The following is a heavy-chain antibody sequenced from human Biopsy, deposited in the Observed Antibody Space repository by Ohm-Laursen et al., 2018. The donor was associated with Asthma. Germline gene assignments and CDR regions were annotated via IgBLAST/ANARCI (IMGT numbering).Heavy chain of an antibody. CDR1: GGSISSGGYS. D-gene: IGHD5-24*01. J-gene: IGHJ4*02. CDR3: ARVKDGYNFDY. CDR2: IYHCGST. Sequence: TLSLTWAVSGGSISSGGYSWSWIRQPPGKGLEWIGYIYHCGSTYYNPSLKSRVTISVDRSKNQFSLKLSSVTAADTAVYYCARVKDGYNFDYWGQGTLVTVSS. V-gene: IGHV4-30-2*01.